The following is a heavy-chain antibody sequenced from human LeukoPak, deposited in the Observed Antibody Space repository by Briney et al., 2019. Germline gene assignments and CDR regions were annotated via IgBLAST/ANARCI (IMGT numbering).Heavy chain of an antibody. Sequence: SVKVSCKASGGTFSSYAISWVRQAPGQGLEWMGGIIPIFGTTNYAQKFQDRVTITADKSTSTAYMELSSLRSEDTAVYYCARNPPQGWGSHGDYWGQGTLVTVSS. CDR3: ARNPPQGWGSHGDY. CDR2: IIPIFGTT. J-gene: IGHJ4*02. V-gene: IGHV1-69*06. D-gene: IGHD3-16*01. CDR1: GGTFSSYA.